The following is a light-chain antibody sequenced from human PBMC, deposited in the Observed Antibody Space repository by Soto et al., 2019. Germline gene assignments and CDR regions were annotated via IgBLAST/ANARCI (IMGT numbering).Light chain of an antibody. V-gene: IGKV1-9*01. CDR2: AAS. J-gene: IGKJ2*01. CDR3: QQVNTHSYT. CDR1: QDISVY. Sequence: QLTQSPSSLSASVGDRVTITCRASQDISVYLAWYQQKPGKAPKLLIYAASTLQSGVPSRFSGSGSGPNFTLTISSLQPEDFASYYCQQVNTHSYTFGQGTKLEIK.